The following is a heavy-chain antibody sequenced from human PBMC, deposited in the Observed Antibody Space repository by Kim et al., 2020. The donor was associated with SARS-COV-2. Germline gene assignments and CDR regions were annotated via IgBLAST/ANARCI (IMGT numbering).Heavy chain of an antibody. D-gene: IGHD1-26*01. V-gene: IGHV4-39*01. Sequence: SETLSLTCTVSGVSLSGSSYYWGWIRQLPGKGLEWIGSMYYSGSTYHNPSLQSRVTISVDTSKNQFSLKVSSVTAADTAVYYCERLHGTRPYYFDHWGQGTLVTVSS. CDR3: ERLHGTRPYYFDH. J-gene: IGHJ4*02. CDR2: MYYSGST. CDR1: GVSLSGSSYY.